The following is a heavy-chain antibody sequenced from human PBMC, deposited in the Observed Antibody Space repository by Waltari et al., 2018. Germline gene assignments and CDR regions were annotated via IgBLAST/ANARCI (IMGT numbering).Heavy chain of an antibody. J-gene: IGHJ3*02. Sequence: QITLKESGPTLVKPTQTLTLTCTFSGLSFTANGVGLGWIRQPPGKALEWLAIIYWDDEKRYNPSLRTRLTVTSDTSKNQVVLTMTNMDPVDTATYYCAHRLSFADAFDIWGQGTMVTVSS. V-gene: IGHV2-5*02. CDR1: GLSFTANGVG. CDR2: IYWDDEK. CDR3: AHRLSFADAFDI.